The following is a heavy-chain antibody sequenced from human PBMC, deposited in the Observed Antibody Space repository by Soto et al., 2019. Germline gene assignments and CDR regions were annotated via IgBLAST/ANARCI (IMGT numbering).Heavy chain of an antibody. CDR3: ASDESGYFDY. J-gene: IGHJ4*02. CDR1: GFTFSSYD. D-gene: IGHD3-3*01. V-gene: IGHV3-13*05. Sequence: GGYLRLSCAASGFTFSSYDMHWVRQATGKGLEWGSAIGTAGDPYYPGSVKGRFTISRENAKNSLYLQMNSLRAGDTAVYYCASDESGYFDYWGQGTLVTVSS. CDR2: IGTAGDP.